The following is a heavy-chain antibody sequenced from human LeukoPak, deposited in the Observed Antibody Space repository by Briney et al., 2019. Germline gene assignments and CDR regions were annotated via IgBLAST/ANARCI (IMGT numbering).Heavy chain of an antibody. CDR3: ASRSLYCSGGSCPLDY. J-gene: IGHJ4*02. CDR1: GYTFTSYY. CDR2: INPSGGST. D-gene: IGHD2-15*01. Sequence: ASVKVSCKASGYTFTSYYMHWVRQAPGQGLEWMGIINPSGGSTSYAQKFQGRVTMTRDTSISTAYMELSRLRSDDTAVYYCASRSLYCSGGSCPLDYWGQGTLVTVSS. V-gene: IGHV1-46*01.